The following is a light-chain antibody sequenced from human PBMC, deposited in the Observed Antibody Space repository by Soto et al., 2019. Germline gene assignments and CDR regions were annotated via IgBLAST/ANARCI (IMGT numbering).Light chain of an antibody. CDR3: QSYDSSLSGVV. CDR1: SSNIGAGYD. V-gene: IGLV1-40*01. Sequence: QSVLTQPPSVSGAPGQRVTISCTGSSSNIGAGYDVHWYQQLPGTAPKLLIHGNSNRPSGVPDRFSGSKSGTSASLAITGLPAEDEADYYCQSYDSSLSGVVFGGGTKLTVL. J-gene: IGLJ2*01. CDR2: GNS.